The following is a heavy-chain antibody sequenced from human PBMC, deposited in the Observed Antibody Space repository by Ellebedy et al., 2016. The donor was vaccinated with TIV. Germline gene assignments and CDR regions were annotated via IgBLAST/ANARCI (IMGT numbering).Heavy chain of an antibody. Sequence: GESLKISCQGSAYSFINYWIVWVRQMPGRGLEWMGIIDLSDSDTRYSPSFRGQVTISADRSVTTAYLHFNSLKPSDTAVYYCAKLGHRATPDDSWGQGTLVTVSS. J-gene: IGHJ4*02. V-gene: IGHV5-51*01. D-gene: IGHD1-14*01. CDR1: AYSFINYW. CDR2: IDLSDSDT. CDR3: AKLGHRATPDDS.